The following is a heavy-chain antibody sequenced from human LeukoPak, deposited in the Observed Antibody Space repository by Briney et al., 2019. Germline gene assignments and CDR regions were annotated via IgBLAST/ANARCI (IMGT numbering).Heavy chain of an antibody. D-gene: IGHD3-10*01. CDR3: ARNYYYNYMDV. CDR1: GFTFDDYD. CDR2: NWKGGSI. V-gene: IGHV3-20*01. Sequence: GGSLRLSCAASGFTFDDYDINWVRQAPGKGLEWASHNWKGGSIGYADSVKGRFTIYRDNAKNSLYLQMNSLRAEDTALYHCARNYYYNYMDVWGKGTTVTISS. J-gene: IGHJ6*03.